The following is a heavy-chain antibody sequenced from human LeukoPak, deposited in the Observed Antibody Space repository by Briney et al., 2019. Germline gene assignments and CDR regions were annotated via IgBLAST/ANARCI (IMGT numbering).Heavy chain of an antibody. J-gene: IGHJ4*01. V-gene: IGHV3-11*01. D-gene: IGHD2-8*01. Sequence: GGSLRLSCVVSGFGFSDSYMTWIRQTPGKGLEWLAYISGSGSDMYYADSVKGRFTISRDNAKNSLFLQMNSLRPDDTALYYCSTDPRLLIYWGHGTLVTVSS. CDR1: GFGFSDSY. CDR2: ISGSGSDM. CDR3: STDPRLLIY.